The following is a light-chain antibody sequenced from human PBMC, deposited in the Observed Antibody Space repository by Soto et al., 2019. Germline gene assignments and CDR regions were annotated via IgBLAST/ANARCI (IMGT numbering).Light chain of an antibody. CDR2: DAS. CDR3: QQYGSSLVT. Sequence: EIVLTQSPGTLSLPPGEGATLSCRASQSVSSSYLAWYQQKPGQAPRLLIYDASSRATGIPDRFSGSGSGTDFTLTISRLEPEDFAVYYCQQYGSSLVTFGQGTKVEIK. CDR1: QSVSSSY. J-gene: IGKJ1*01. V-gene: IGKV3-20*01.